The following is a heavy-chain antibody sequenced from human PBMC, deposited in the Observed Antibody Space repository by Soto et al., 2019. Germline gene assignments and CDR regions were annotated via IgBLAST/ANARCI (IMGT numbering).Heavy chain of an antibody. CDR2: INPDGNVG. CDR3: AGWGGHDYNY. Sequence: GRSLRLSCVGSGFTSSTYWMNWVRQAPGKGLEWVANINPDGNVGTYVDSVRGRFTTSRDNAKNSLYLQMNSLRADDTAVYFCAGWGGHDYNYWGQGIMVTVSS. V-gene: IGHV3-7*03. D-gene: IGHD4-4*01. CDR1: GFTSSTYW. J-gene: IGHJ4*02.